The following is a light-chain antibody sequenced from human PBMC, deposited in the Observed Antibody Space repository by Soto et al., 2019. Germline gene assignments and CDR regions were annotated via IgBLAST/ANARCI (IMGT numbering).Light chain of an antibody. V-gene: IGLV1-44*01. CDR1: SSNIGRHT. CDR2: SNN. J-gene: IGLJ3*02. CDR3: AAWDDSLNGRV. Sequence: QSVLTQPPSASGTPGQRVTISCPGGSSNIGRHTVNWYQQLPGTAPKIVVYSNNQRPSGVPDRFSGSKSGTSASLAISGLQSEDEADYYCAAWDDSLNGRVFGGGTKLTVL.